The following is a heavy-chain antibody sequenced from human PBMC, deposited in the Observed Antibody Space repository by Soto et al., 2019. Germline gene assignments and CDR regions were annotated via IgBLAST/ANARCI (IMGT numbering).Heavy chain of an antibody. V-gene: IGHV2-5*02. CDR1: GFSLSTSGVG. Sequence: QITLKESGPTLVKPTQTLTLTCTFSGFSLSTSGVGVAWIRQPPGTTLEWLALIYWDDDERYNPSLKTRLTITKDTSKRQVVHKMTNLDPVDTATYFCAHSLYDSGTYYIPYFDYWGQGTLVTVSS. CDR3: AHSLYDSGTYYIPYFDY. J-gene: IGHJ4*02. CDR2: IYWDDDE. D-gene: IGHD3-10*01.